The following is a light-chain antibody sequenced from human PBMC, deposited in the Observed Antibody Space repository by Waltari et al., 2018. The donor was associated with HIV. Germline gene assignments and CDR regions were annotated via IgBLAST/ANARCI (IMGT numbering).Light chain of an antibody. CDR2: KDI. CDR3: QTPDSSGSFVV. Sequence: YELTQPSSVSVSPGQTARITCSGDELKNQYRYSYQQKPGQAPVLIIYKDIERPSGIPERFSGSSSGTTVTLTITGVQAEDEADYYCQTPDSSGSFVVFGGGTRVTVL. V-gene: IGLV3-25*03. J-gene: IGLJ2*01. CDR1: ELKNQY.